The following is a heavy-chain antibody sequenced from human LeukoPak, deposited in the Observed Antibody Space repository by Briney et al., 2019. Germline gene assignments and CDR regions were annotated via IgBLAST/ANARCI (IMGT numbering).Heavy chain of an antibody. J-gene: IGHJ4*02. D-gene: IGHD5-18*01. V-gene: IGHV4-59*01. CDR1: GGSISSYY. Sequence: SETLFLTCTVSGGSISSYYWSWIRQPPGKGLEWIGYMYYSGSTNYNPSLKSRVTISVDTSKNQFSLKLSSVTAADTAVYYCAREDYSYGLDYWGQGTLVTVSS. CDR3: AREDYSYGLDY. CDR2: MYYSGST.